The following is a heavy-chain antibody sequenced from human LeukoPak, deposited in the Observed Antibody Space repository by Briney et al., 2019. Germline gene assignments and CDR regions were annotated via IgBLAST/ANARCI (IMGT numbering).Heavy chain of an antibody. CDR1: GYTFTSYG. Sequence: ASVKVSCKASGYTFTSYGISWVRQGPGQGLEWVGWISAYNGNTNYAQKLQGRVTMTTDTSTSTAYMELRSLRSDDTAVYYCARDSKYYYGSGRSYAFDIWGQGTMVTVSS. J-gene: IGHJ3*02. CDR2: ISAYNGNT. D-gene: IGHD3-10*01. V-gene: IGHV1-18*01. CDR3: ARDSKYYYGSGRSYAFDI.